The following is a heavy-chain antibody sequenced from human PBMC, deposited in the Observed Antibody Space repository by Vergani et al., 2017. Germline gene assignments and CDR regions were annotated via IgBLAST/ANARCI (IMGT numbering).Heavy chain of an antibody. J-gene: IGHJ5*02. CDR1: GFTSTSSA. CDR3: AADRGSSSGYYSRFDP. Sequence: QMQLVQSGPEVKKPGTSVKFSCKASGFTSTSSATPWVRQARGQRLEWIGWLGVGSGNTNYAQKFQERVTITRDMSTSTAYMGLSSLRSEDTAVYYCAADRGSSSGYYSRFDPWGQGTLVTVSS. V-gene: IGHV1-58*02. D-gene: IGHD3-22*01. CDR2: LGVGSGNT.